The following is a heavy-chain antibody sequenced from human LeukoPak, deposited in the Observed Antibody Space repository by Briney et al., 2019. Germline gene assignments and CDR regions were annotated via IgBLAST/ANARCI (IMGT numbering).Heavy chain of an antibody. Sequence: VASVKVSCKASGYTFTGYYMHWVRQAPGQGLEWMGWINPNSGGTNYAQKFRGRVTMTRDTSTSTAYMELSRLRSDDTAVYYCARGDIVGAADYWGQGTLVTVSS. D-gene: IGHD1-26*01. CDR2: INPNSGGT. V-gene: IGHV1-2*02. CDR3: ARGDIVGAADY. CDR1: GYTFTGYY. J-gene: IGHJ4*02.